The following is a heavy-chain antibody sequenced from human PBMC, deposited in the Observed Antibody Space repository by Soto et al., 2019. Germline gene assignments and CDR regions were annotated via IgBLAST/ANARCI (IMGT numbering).Heavy chain of an antibody. CDR1: GYTFTGHY. CDR3: GRGRSGQIVVFY. J-gene: IGHJ4*02. V-gene: IGHV1-2*02. CDR2: IGPGSGAT. D-gene: IGHD1-26*01. Sequence: AAVKVSCKASGYTFTGHYIHWVRQAPEQGPEWMGEIGPGSGATRYAQRFQGRVTMTRDMSITTVYMELNNLSPDGTAVYYCGRGRSGQIVVFYWGQGTPVTVYS.